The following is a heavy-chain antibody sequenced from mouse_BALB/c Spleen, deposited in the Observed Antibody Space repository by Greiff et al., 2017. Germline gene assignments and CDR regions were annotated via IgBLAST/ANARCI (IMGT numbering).Heavy chain of an antibody. D-gene: IGHD1-1*01. V-gene: IGHV14-3*02. Sequence: DVQLQESGAELVKPGASVKLSCTASGFNIKDTYMHWVKQRPEQGLEWIGRIDPANGNTKYDPKFQGKATITADTSSNTAYLQLSSLTSEDTAVYYCARGYYGSSPAWFAYWGQGTLVTVSA. CDR1: GFNIKDTY. CDR3: ARGYYGSSPAWFAY. CDR2: IDPANGNT. J-gene: IGHJ3*01.